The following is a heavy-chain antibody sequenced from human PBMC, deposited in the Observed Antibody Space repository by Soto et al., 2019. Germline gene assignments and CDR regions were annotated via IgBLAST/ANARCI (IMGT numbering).Heavy chain of an antibody. CDR2: MRSEVKDYAT. V-gene: IGHV3-73*01. D-gene: IGHD1-7*01. J-gene: IGHJ4*02. Sequence: GGSLRLSCAASGFTFSAFPLHWVRQASGKGLEWVGRMRSEVKDYATEYAESVKGRFSISRDDSKNTAYLQMNSLRTDDTAVYYCARPTHLAELKNWGQGTLVTVSS. CDR3: ARPTHLAELKN. CDR1: GFTFSAFP.